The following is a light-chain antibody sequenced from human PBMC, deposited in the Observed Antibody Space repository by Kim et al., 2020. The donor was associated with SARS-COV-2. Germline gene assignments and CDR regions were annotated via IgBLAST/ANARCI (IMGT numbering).Light chain of an antibody. J-gene: IGLJ3*02. V-gene: IGLV7-46*01. CDR3: LLYYGDTWV. CDR2: DTT. CDR1: TGAVTSDHY. Sequence: QAVVTQEPSLTVSPGGTVTLTCGSSTGAVTSDHYPYWFQQKPGQAPRTLIYDTTKKHSWTPARFSGSLLGGKAALTFSGAQPEDEAEYYCLLYYGDTWVFGGGTQLTVL.